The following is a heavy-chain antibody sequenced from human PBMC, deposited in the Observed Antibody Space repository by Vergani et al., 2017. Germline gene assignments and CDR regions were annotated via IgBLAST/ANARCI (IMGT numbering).Heavy chain of an antibody. D-gene: IGHD2-21*02. Sequence: QVQLQESGPGLVKPSETLPLTCTVSNYSISRGYYWGWIRQPPGKGLEWIGSISYSGSTYYNPSLKRRVTISVDTSKNQFSLKLSSVTAADTAVYYCARHLAYXGGDCYPYYYGMDVWGQGTTVTVSS. J-gene: IGHJ6*02. CDR2: ISYSGST. CDR3: ARHLAYXGGDCYPYYYGMDV. V-gene: IGHV4-38-2*02. CDR1: NYSISRGYY.